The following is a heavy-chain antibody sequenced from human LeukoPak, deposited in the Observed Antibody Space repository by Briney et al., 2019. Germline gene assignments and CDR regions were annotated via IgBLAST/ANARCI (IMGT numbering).Heavy chain of an antibody. Sequence: SETLSLTCAVYGGSFSGYYWSWIRQPPGKGLEWIGEINHSGSTNYNPSLKSRVTISVDTSKNQFSLKLSSVTAADTAVCYCARGRGSSSHYYYYYMDVWGKGTTVTVSS. CDR3: ARGRGSSSHYYYYYMDV. V-gene: IGHV4-34*01. CDR1: GGSFSGYY. D-gene: IGHD6-6*01. J-gene: IGHJ6*03. CDR2: INHSGST.